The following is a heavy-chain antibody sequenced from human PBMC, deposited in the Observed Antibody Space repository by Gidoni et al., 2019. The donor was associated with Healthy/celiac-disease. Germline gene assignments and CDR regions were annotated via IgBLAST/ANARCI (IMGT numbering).Heavy chain of an antibody. D-gene: IGHD6-19*01. Sequence: QVQLVQSGSELKKPGAAVKVSCKASGYTFTSYAMNWVRQAPGQGLEWMGWINTNTGNPTYAHGFTGRFVFSLDTSVSTAYLQISSLKAEDTAVYYCARVAAVAGFEGGWFDPWGQGTLVTVSS. CDR2: INTNTGNP. J-gene: IGHJ5*02. CDR3: ARVAAVAGFEGGWFDP. V-gene: IGHV7-4-1*02. CDR1: GYTFTSYA.